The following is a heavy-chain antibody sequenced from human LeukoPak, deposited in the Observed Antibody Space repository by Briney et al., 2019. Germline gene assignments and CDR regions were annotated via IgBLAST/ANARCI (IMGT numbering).Heavy chain of an antibody. D-gene: IGHD2-21*02. CDR1: GFTFSSYA. CDR2: ITSSGEST. V-gene: IGHV3-23*01. Sequence: GGSLRLSCTASGFTFSSYAMSWVRQAPEKGLEWVSSITSSGESTWYAGSVKGQFTISRDNSKNTLYLQMNSLRAEDTAVYYCARTFVVVTAEDAFDIWGQGTMVTVSS. J-gene: IGHJ3*02. CDR3: ARTFVVVTAEDAFDI.